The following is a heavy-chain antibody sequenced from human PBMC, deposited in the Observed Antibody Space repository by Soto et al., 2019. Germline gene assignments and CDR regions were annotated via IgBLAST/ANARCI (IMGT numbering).Heavy chain of an antibody. CDR3: ARGNWQNSGVFDS. CDR2: IWYDGSNK. J-gene: IGHJ4*02. V-gene: IGHV3-33*01. D-gene: IGHD1-1*01. CDR1: GFTFSNYG. Sequence: QVQLVESGGGVVQPGRSPRLSCAASGFTFSNYGMHWVRQAPGKGLEWVAVIWYDGSNKWYADSVKGRFTISRDNSKNTLFLQMDSLRAEETAVYYCARGNWQNSGVFDSWGQGTLVTVSS.